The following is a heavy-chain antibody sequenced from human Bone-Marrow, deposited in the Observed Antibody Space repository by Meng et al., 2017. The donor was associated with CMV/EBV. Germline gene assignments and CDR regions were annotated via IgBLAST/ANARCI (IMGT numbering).Heavy chain of an antibody. Sequence: GGSLRLSCAASGFTVSSNYMSWVRQAPGKGLEWVSVIYSGGSTYYADSVKGRFTISRDNSKNTLYLQMNSLRAEDTAVYYCARDDLNDYGDYVEYYYGMDVWGQGTTVTVSS. CDR3: ARDDLNDYGDYVEYYYGMDV. CDR2: IYSGGST. CDR1: GFTVSSNY. J-gene: IGHJ6*02. D-gene: IGHD4-17*01. V-gene: IGHV3-66*02.